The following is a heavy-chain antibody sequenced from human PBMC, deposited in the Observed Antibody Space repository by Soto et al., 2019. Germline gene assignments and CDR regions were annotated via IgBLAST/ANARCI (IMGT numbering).Heavy chain of an antibody. J-gene: IGHJ3*02. D-gene: IGHD3-22*01. Sequence: ASVKVSCKASGGTFSSYAISWVRQAPGQGLEWMGIINPSGGSTSYAQKFQGRVTMTRDTSTSTVYMELSSLRSEDTAVYYCARPASPYDSSAPDAFDIWGQGTMVTVSS. V-gene: IGHV1-46*01. CDR1: GGTFSSYA. CDR2: INPSGGST. CDR3: ARPASPYDSSAPDAFDI.